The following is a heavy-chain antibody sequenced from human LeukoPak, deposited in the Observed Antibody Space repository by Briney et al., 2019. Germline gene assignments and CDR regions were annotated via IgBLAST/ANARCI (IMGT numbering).Heavy chain of an antibody. CDR2: ISYDGSNK. J-gene: IGHJ4*02. CDR3: AKEADGSFDY. D-gene: IGHD2-15*01. CDR1: GFTFSSYG. Sequence: PGGSLRLSCAASGFTFSSYGMHWVRQAPGKGLEWVAVISYDGSNKYYADSVKGRFTISRDNSKNTLYLQMSSLRAEDTAVYYCAKEADGSFDYWGQGTLVTVSS. V-gene: IGHV3-30*18.